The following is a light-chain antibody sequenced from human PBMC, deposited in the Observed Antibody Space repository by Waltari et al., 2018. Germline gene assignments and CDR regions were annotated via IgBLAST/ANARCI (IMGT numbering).Light chain of an antibody. CDR1: QSISRF. V-gene: IGKV1-39*01. CDR2: AAS. Sequence: DIQMTQSPSSLSASIGDRVTITCRASQSISRFLNWYQHKPGKAPKLLIYAASSVQSGVPARFRGSGSGTDCSLTISSLQPEDFATYYCQQSYSTPFTFGPGTQVYIK. J-gene: IGKJ3*01. CDR3: QQSYSTPFT.